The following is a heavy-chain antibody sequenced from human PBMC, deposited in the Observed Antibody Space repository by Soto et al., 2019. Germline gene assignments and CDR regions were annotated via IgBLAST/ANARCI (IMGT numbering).Heavy chain of an antibody. CDR2: MNPNIGNT. D-gene: IGHD3-9*01. CDR3: AITADYDILTGYPPRDAFDI. CDR1: GYTFTSYD. Sequence: QVQLVQSGAEVKKPGASVKVSCKASGYTFTSYDINWVRQATGQGLEWMGWMNPNIGNTGYAQKLQGRVIMIRNTSMSTVYMELSSLRSDDTAVYYFAITADYDILTGYPPRDAFDIWGQGTMVTVSS. V-gene: IGHV1-8*01. J-gene: IGHJ3*02.